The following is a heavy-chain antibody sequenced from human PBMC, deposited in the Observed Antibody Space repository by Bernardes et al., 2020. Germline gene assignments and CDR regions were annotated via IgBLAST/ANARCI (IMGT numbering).Heavy chain of an antibody. J-gene: IGHJ1*01. CDR2: LSYDGYNK. V-gene: IGHV3-30*18. CDR3: ANRGAYCSGHCYSEYLQH. D-gene: IGHD2-21*02. Sequence: GGSLRLSRVASGFSFHYNGMHWVRQAPGKGLEWVAVLSYDGYNKFYADSVKGRFTISRDNSKNTLYLQMNSLRAEDTAVYYCANRGAYCSGHCYSEYLQHWGQGTLVTVSS. CDR1: GFSFHYNG.